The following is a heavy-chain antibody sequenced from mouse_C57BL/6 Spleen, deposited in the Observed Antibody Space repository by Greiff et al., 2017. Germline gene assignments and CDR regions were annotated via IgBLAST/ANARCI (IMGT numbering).Heavy chain of an antibody. Sequence: QVQLQQSGAELVKPGASVKLSCKASGYTFTSYWMHWVKQRPGRGLEWNGRIDPNSGGTKYNEKFKSKATLTVDKPSSTAYMQLSSLTSEDSAVYYCASPYSKGSWCAYWGQGTLVTVSA. CDR2: IDPNSGGT. CDR3: ASPYSKGSWCAY. V-gene: IGHV1-72*01. CDR1: GYTFTSYW. J-gene: IGHJ3*01. D-gene: IGHD2-5*01.